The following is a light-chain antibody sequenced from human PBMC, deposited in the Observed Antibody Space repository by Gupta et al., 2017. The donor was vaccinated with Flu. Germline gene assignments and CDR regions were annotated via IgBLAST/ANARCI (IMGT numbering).Light chain of an antibody. V-gene: IGKV1-39*01. CDR3: QQSYSSLRT. J-gene: IGKJ2*01. CDR2: AAS. CDR1: QSISYY. Sequence: PFSLSASVGDRVTITCRASQSISYYVNWYQHKPGQAPKLLIYAASSLPSGVSSRFSGSGSGTDFTLTITRLQPEDFATYYCQQSYSSLRTFGQGTRLEIE.